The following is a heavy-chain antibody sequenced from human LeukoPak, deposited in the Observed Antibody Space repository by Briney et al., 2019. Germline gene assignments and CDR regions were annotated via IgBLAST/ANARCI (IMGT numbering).Heavy chain of an antibody. Sequence: PGRCLRLSCAAFAFTFISYWMTWDRPVAGKGLGWVANITRGGSEKYYVDSVKGRFTISRDNAKNSLYLEMNSLRAEDTAVYYCARVFCGGGICDSYFDYWGQGTLVTVSS. V-gene: IGHV3-7*04. CDR2: ITRGGSEK. CDR3: ARVFCGGGICDSYFDY. J-gene: IGHJ4*02. D-gene: IGHD2-15*01. CDR1: AFTFISYW.